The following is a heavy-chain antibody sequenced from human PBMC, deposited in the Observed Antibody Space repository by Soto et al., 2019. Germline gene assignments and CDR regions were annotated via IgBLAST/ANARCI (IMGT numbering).Heavy chain of an antibody. CDR2: INHSGST. CDR3: ARARLRVSFDP. Sequence: QVQLQQWGAGLLKPSETLSLTCAVYGGSFSGYYWSWIRQPPGKGLEWIGDINHSGSTNYNPSLKRRVTISVATSKNQFSLKLSSVTAADTAVYYCARARLRVSFDPWGQGTLVTVSS. J-gene: IGHJ5*02. CDR1: GGSFSGYY. V-gene: IGHV4-34*01. D-gene: IGHD3-3*01.